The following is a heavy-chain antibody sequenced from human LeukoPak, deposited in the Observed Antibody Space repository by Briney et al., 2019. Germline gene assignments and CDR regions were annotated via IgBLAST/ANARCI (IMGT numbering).Heavy chain of an antibody. Sequence: GGSLRLSCAASGFSFSSFWMTWVRQAPGRGLEWVANINSDGSDTRYVASVKGRFTISRDNAKKSLYLQLDTLRDEDTAVYYCGFAGGWIFDFRGQGALVTVS. J-gene: IGHJ4*02. V-gene: IGHV3-7*05. D-gene: IGHD6-19*01. CDR1: GFSFSSFW. CDR2: INSDGSDT. CDR3: GFAGGWIFDF.